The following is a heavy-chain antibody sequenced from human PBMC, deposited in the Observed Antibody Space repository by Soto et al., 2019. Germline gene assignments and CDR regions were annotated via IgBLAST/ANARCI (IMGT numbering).Heavy chain of an antibody. V-gene: IGHV4-34*01. J-gene: IGHJ6*02. CDR3: ASTYYDFWSGYSYYYYYGMDV. CDR1: GGSFSGYY. Sequence: SETLSLTCAVYGGSFSGYYWSWIRQPPGKGLEWIGEINHSGSTNYNPSLKSRVTISVDTSKNQFSLKLSSVTAADTAVYYCASTYYDFWSGYSYYYYYGMDVWGQGTTVTVSS. CDR2: INHSGST. D-gene: IGHD3-3*01.